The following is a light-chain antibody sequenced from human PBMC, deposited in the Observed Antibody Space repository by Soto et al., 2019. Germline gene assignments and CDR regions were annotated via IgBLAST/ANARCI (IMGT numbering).Light chain of an antibody. Sequence: QSVLTQPLSVSGAPGQRVTISCTGSSSNIGAGYGVHWYQQAPGAVPKLIIYGNNNRPSGVPDRISGSKSGTSVTLAITGLQADDEADYYCQSYDNNLNGGVFGGGTKLTVL. CDR1: SSNIGAGYG. CDR2: GNN. V-gene: IGLV1-40*01. J-gene: IGLJ3*02. CDR3: QSYDNNLNGGV.